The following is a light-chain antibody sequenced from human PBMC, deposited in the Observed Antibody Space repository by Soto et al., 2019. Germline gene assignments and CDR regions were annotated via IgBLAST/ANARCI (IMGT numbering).Light chain of an antibody. V-gene: IGLV2-14*01. CDR3: SSYTSSSTPYYV. J-gene: IGLJ1*01. CDR2: DVS. Sequence: QSALTQPASVSGSAGQSITISCTGTSSDVGGYNYVSWYQQHPGKAPKLMIYDVSNRPSGVSNRFSGSESGNTASLTISGLQAEDEADYYCSSYTSSSTPYYVFGTGTKVTVL. CDR1: SSDVGGYNY.